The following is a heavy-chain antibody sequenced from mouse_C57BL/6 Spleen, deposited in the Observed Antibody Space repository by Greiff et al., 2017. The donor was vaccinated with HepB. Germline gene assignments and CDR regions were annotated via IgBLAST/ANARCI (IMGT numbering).Heavy chain of an antibody. J-gene: IGHJ4*01. Sequence: QVQLKLSGAELVKPGASVKVSCKASGYTFTSYWMHWVTQRPGQGLEWIGRIHPSDSDTNYNQKFKGKATLTVDKSSSTAYMQLSSLTSEDSAVYYCAISPCYYDYDEGAMDYWGQGTSVTVSS. CDR1: GYTFTSYW. CDR2: IHPSDSDT. CDR3: AISPCYYDYDEGAMDY. V-gene: IGHV1-74*01. D-gene: IGHD2-4*01.